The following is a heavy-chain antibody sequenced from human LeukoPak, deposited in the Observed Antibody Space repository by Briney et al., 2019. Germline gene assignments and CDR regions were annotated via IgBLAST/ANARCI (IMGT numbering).Heavy chain of an antibody. V-gene: IGHV4-4*07. CDR2: IYSSGTT. CDR3: ARGDIIRGDYNWFDP. CDR1: TGSISSYY. D-gene: IGHD3-10*01. J-gene: IGHJ5*02. Sequence: SETLSLTCTVSTGSISSYYCSWIRQPAGKGLEYIGRIYSSGTTNYSPSLKSRVTMSVDTSKNQFSLKLTSVTAADTAVYYCARGDIIRGDYNWFDPWGQGTLVTVSS.